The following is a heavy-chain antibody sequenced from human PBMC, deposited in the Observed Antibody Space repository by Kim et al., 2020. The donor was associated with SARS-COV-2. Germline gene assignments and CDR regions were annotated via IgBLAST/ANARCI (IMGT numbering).Heavy chain of an antibody. CDR2: ISGSGGST. CDR3: AKVGEYSSSSRGEFYFDY. J-gene: IGHJ4*02. Sequence: GGSLRLSCAASGFTFSSYAMSWVRQAPGKGLEWVSAISGSGGSTYYADSVKGRFTISRDNSKNTLYLQMNSLRAEDTAVYYCAKVGEYSSSSRGEFYFDYWGQGTLVTVSS. D-gene: IGHD6-6*01. CDR1: GFTFSSYA. V-gene: IGHV3-23*01.